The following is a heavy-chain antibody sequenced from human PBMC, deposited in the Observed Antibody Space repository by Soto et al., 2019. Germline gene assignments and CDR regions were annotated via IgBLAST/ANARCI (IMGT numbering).Heavy chain of an antibody. V-gene: IGHV5-51*01. J-gene: IGHJ4*02. Sequence: GESLKISCKGSGYSFTSYWIGWVRQMPGKGLEWMGIIYPGDSDTRYSPSFQGQVTISADKSISTAYLQWSSLKASDTAMYYCARRTRNSGYDYSFDYWGQGTLVTVSS. D-gene: IGHD5-12*01. CDR2: IYPGDSDT. CDR1: GYSFTSYW. CDR3: ARRTRNSGYDYSFDY.